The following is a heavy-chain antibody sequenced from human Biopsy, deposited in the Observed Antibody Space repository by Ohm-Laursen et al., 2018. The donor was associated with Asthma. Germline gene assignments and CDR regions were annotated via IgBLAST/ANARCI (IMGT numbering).Heavy chain of an antibody. J-gene: IGHJ4*02. CDR2: IEYDGSSK. Sequence: SLRLSRTASGFTFSSYGFYWVRQPPPTGQEWVGVIEYDGSSKYYADSVNGRFTISRDNSMNTLYLQMSSLRAEDTAVYYCASQSSGSYSWSGYYDFGYWGQGAMVTASS. V-gene: IGHV3-30*03. CDR3: ASQSSGSYSWSGYYDFGY. CDR1: GFTFSSYG. D-gene: IGHD3-3*01.